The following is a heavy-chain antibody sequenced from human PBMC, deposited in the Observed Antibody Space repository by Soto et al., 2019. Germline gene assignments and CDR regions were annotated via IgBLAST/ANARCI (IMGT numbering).Heavy chain of an antibody. J-gene: IGHJ3*01. CDR2: IGIGSSTK. D-gene: IGHD3-22*01. V-gene: IGHV3-48*01. CDR3: ARDQLYYNDISGRPLNAFDV. Sequence: GGSLSLSSAASGFTFRNYGMNWVRPAPGKGLEWVSYIGIGSSTKYYADSVKGRFTISRDNAKNSLYLQMNSLRAEDTAVYYCARDQLYYNDISGRPLNAFDVWGQGTMVTVSS. CDR1: GFTFRNYG.